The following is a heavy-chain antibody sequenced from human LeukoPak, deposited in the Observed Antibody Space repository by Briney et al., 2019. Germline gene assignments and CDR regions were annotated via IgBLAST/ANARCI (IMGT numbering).Heavy chain of an antibody. J-gene: IGHJ4*02. CDR2: IKDDGRET. Sequence: GGSLRLSCAASGFTFSSYWMAWVRQAPGKGPDWMANIKDDGRETFYVDSLKGRFTISRDNAKNSLYLQMNSLRAEDTAVYYCARISMRSLDYWGQGTLVTVSS. V-gene: IGHV3-7*01. CDR1: GFTFSSYW. CDR3: ARISMRSLDY.